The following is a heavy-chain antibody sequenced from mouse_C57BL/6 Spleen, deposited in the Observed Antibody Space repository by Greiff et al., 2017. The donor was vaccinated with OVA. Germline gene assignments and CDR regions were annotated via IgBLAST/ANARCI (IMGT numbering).Heavy chain of an antibody. J-gene: IGHJ1*03. V-gene: IGHV14-3*01. Sequence: VQLQQSVAELVRPGASVKLSCTASGFNIKNTSMHWVKQRPEQGLEWIGRIDPATGNTKYAPKFQGKATITADTSSNTAYLQLSSLTSEDTAIYYCARYYYGRSPYWYFDVWGTGTTVTVSS. CDR2: IDPATGNT. D-gene: IGHD1-1*01. CDR1: GFNIKNTS. CDR3: ARYYYGRSPYWYFDV.